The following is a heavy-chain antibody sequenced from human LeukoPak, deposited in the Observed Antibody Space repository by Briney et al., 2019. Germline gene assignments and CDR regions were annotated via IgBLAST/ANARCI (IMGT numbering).Heavy chain of an antibody. Sequence: PSETLSLTCTVSGGSISSGDYYWSWIRQPPGKGLEWIGYIYYSGSTYYNPSLKSRVTISVDTSKNQFSLKLCSVTAADTAVYYCARVREPGDADYWGQGTLVTVSS. CDR3: ARVREPGDADY. CDR1: GGSISSGDYY. V-gene: IGHV4-30-4*01. CDR2: IYYSGST. J-gene: IGHJ4*02. D-gene: IGHD4-17*01.